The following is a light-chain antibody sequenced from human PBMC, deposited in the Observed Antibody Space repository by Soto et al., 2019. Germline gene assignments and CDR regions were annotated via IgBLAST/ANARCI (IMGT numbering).Light chain of an antibody. V-gene: IGLV2-14*03. CDR3: SSYTRSSSVI. J-gene: IGLJ2*01. CDR2: DVN. Sequence: QSALTQPASVSGSPGQSIAISCTGTSSDIGAYAYVSWYQQHPGKIPKLIVFDVNYRPSGVSSRFSGSKSGNTASLTIPGLQAEDDAYYYCSSYTRSSSVIFGVWTQLTV. CDR1: SSDIGAYAY.